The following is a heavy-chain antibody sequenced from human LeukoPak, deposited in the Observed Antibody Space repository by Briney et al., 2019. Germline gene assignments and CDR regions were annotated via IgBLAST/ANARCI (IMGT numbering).Heavy chain of an antibody. D-gene: IGHD3-10*01. J-gene: IGHJ3*02. CDR2: CNPVGST. CDR3: ARGNPTINMAWGNAFDI. V-gene: IGHV4-34*01. Sequence: SESLSLTYGLSRMSFTFYSWTWIPPSLVRGLEWIGDCNPVGSTNYSPSLKSRVTISVDTSKSQFSLNLRSVTAADTAGYYCARGNPTINMAWGNAFDIWGRGTMVSVSA. CDR1: RMSFTFYS.